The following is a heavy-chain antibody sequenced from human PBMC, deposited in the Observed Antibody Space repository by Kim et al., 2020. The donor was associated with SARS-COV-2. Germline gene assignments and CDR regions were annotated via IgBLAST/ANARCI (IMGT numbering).Heavy chain of an antibody. J-gene: IGHJ4*02. D-gene: IGHD3-10*01. V-gene: IGHV3-30*02. Sequence: SVKGLFTISRDNSKNTRYLQMNSLRAEDTAVYYCAKDRACGSGSPPRGRWGQGTLVTVSS. CDR3: AKDRACGSGSPPRGR.